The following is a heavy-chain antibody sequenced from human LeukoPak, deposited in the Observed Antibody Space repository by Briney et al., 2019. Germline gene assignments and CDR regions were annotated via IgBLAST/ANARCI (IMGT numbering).Heavy chain of an antibody. D-gene: IGHD5-24*01. CDR3: ARGRGRDGYNYVDY. J-gene: IGHJ4*02. V-gene: IGHV4-39*07. Sequence: SETLSLTCNVSGGSINNSSHYWGWIRQPPGKGLEWIGSIYYSGSTYYNPSLKSRVTISVDTSKNQFSLKLSSVTAADTAVYYCARGRGRDGYNYVDYWGQGTLVTVSS. CDR2: IYYSGST. CDR1: GGSINNSSHY.